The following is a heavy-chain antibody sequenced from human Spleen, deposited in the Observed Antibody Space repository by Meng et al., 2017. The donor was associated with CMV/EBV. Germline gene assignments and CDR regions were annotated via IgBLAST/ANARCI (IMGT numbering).Heavy chain of an antibody. J-gene: IGHJ4*02. CDR3: AKGRVGDSSGYYLDY. V-gene: IGHV3-23*01. CDR2: ISGSGGST. D-gene: IGHD3-22*01. Sequence: GESLKISCAASGFTFSSYAMSWVRHAPGKGLEWVSAISGSGGSTYYADSVKGRFTISRDNSKNTLYLQMNSLRAEDTAVYYCAKGRVGDSSGYYLDYWGQGTLVTVS. CDR1: GFTFSSYA.